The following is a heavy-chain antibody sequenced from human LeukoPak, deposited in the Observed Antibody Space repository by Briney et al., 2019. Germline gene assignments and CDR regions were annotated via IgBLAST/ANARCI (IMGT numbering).Heavy chain of an antibody. D-gene: IGHD4-17*01. Sequence: PGGSLRLSCAASGFTFDDYAMHWVRQAPGKGLEWVSGISWNSGSIGYADSVKGRFTISRDNAKNSLYLQMNSLRAEDTASYYCAKDLDYGDFDAFDIWGQGTMVTVSS. CDR1: GFTFDDYA. CDR3: AKDLDYGDFDAFDI. J-gene: IGHJ3*02. V-gene: IGHV3-9*01. CDR2: ISWNSGSI.